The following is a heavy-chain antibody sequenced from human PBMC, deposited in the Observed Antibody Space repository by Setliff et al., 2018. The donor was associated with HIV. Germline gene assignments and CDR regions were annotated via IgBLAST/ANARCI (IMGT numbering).Heavy chain of an antibody. CDR2: ISSSSSYI. Sequence: GGSLRLSCAASGFTFSTYWMSWVRQAPGKGLEWVSSISSSSSYIYYADSVKGRFTISRDNAKNSLYLQMNSLRAEDTAVYYCARDFRRYFDYYYYGMDVWGQGTTVTVSS. V-gene: IGHV3-21*01. CDR1: GFTFSTYW. CDR3: ARDFRRYFDYYYYGMDV. D-gene: IGHD3-9*01. J-gene: IGHJ6*02.